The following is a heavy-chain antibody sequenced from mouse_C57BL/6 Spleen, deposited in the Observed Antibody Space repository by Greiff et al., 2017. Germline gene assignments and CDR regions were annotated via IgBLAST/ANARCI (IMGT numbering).Heavy chain of an antibody. Sequence: VQLQQSGAELVKPGASVKISCKASGYAFSSYWMNWVKQRPGKGLEWIGQIYPGDGDTNYNGKFKDKDTLTVDKSSSTAYMQLSSLTSEDSAVYYCAREGRSLYYDYDEGFAYWGQGTLVTVSA. V-gene: IGHV1-80*01. CDR3: AREGRSLYYDYDEGFAY. D-gene: IGHD2-4*01. J-gene: IGHJ3*01. CDR1: GYAFSSYW. CDR2: IYPGDGDT.